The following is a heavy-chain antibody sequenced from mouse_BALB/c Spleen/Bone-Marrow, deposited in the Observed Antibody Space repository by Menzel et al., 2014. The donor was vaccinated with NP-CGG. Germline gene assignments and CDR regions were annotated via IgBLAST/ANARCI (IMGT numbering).Heavy chain of an antibody. J-gene: IGHJ3*01. Sequence: EVMLVESGGGLVQPGGSLKLSCAASGFDFSRYWMTWVRQAPGKGLEWIGEINPASSTINYTPSLKDKFIISRDNAKNTLYLQMSKVRSEDTALYYCAKNYYYGYVAYWGQETLVTVSA. V-gene: IGHV4-1*02. CDR1: GFDFSRYW. CDR2: INPASSTI. CDR3: AKNYYYGYVAY. D-gene: IGHD1-2*01.